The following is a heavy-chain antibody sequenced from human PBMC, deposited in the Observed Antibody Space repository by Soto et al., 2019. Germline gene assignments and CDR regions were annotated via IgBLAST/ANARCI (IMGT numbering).Heavy chain of an antibody. J-gene: IGHJ3*02. Sequence: TSETLSLTCTVSGGSISSGGYYWSWIRQQPGKGLEWIGYIYYSGSTYYNPSLKSRVTISVDTSKNQFSLKLSSVTAADTAVYYCARDRESGDNSDAFDIWGEGTMVTFSS. D-gene: IGHD2-21*01. CDR2: IYYSGST. CDR1: GGSISSGGYY. CDR3: ARDRESGDNSDAFDI. V-gene: IGHV4-31*03.